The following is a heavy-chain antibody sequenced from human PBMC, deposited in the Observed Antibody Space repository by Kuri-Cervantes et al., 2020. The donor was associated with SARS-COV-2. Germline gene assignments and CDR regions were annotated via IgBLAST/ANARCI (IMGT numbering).Heavy chain of an antibody. CDR2: ISYDGSSK. D-gene: IGHD4-11*01. J-gene: IGHJ5*02. CDR3: ARVGRMGLQKNWFDP. CDR1: GFTFSNYA. V-gene: IGHV3-30*04. Sequence: GESLKISCAVSGFTFSNYAMHWVRQAPGKGLEWVAVISYDGSSKYYADSVKGRFTISRDNPKNTLYLQMNSLRAEDTAVYYCARVGRMGLQKNWFDPWGQGTLVTVSS.